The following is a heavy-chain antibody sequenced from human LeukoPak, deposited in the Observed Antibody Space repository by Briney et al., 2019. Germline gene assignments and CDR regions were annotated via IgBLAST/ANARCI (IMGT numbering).Heavy chain of an antibody. Sequence: GGTLRLSCAASGFTFSSYGMSWVRQAPGKGLEWASAISGSGGSTYYADSVKGRFTISRDNSKNTLYLQMNSLRAEDTAVYYCAKDLPGPIVVVAASNYWGQGTLVTVSS. CDR1: GFTFSSYG. D-gene: IGHD2-15*01. V-gene: IGHV3-23*01. J-gene: IGHJ4*02. CDR2: ISGSGGST. CDR3: AKDLPGPIVVVAASNY.